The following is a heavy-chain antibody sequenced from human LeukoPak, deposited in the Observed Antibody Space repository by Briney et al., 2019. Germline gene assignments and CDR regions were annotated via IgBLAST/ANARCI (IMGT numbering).Heavy chain of an antibody. CDR2: INHSGST. CDR1: GGSFSGYY. D-gene: IGHD3-3*01. V-gene: IGHV4-34*01. J-gene: IGHJ4*02. Sequence: SETLSLTCAVYGGSFSGYYWSWIRQPPGKGLEWIGEINHSGSTYYNPSLKSRVTISVDTSKNQFSLKLSSVTAADTAVYYCARDTYYDFWSGYYLHYFDYWGQGTLVTVSS. CDR3: ARDTYYDFWSGYYLHYFDY.